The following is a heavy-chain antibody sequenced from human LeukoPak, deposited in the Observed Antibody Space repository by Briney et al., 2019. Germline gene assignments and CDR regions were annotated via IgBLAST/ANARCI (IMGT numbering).Heavy chain of an antibody. J-gene: IGHJ3*02. Sequence: SGTLSLTCTASGGSISSYYLSWIRQPPGKGLEWIGYIYYSGSTNYNPSLKSRVTISVDTSKIQVSLKLNTVTAADSAVYYCARDLRVVGSVALDIWGQETMVTVSS. CDR2: IYYSGST. CDR3: ARDLRVVGSVALDI. D-gene: IGHD3-22*01. V-gene: IGHV4-59*01. CDR1: GGSISSYY.